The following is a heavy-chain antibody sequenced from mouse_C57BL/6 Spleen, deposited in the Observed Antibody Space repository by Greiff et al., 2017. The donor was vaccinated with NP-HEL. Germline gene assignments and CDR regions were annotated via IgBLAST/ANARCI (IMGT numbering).Heavy chain of an antibody. D-gene: IGHD1-1*01. J-gene: IGHJ3*01. CDR2: IDPSDSYT. Sequence: QVQLQQPGAELVRPGTSVKLSCKASGYTFTSYWMHWVKQRPGQGLEWIGVIDPSDSYTNYNQKFKGKATLTVDTSSSTAYMQLSSLTSEDSAVYYCARNHGSSYEGWFAYWGQGTLGTVSA. V-gene: IGHV1-59*01. CDR1: GYTFTSYW. CDR3: ARNHGSSYEGWFAY.